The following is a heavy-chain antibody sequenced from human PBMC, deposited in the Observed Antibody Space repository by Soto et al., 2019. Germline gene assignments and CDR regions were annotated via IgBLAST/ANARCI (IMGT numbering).Heavy chain of an antibody. CDR3: ARDPHEFWTSYSFDT. Sequence: ASVKVSCKTSGYTFNTYGINWVRQAPGQGLELMGWISSYEGKTTYAEKFQGRVTLTTDTSTSTAYMAVRSLRSADTAIYYCARDPHEFWTSYSFDTWGQGTTVTVSS. CDR1: GYTFNTYG. J-gene: IGHJ5*02. CDR2: ISSYEGKT. D-gene: IGHD3-3*01. V-gene: IGHV1-18*01.